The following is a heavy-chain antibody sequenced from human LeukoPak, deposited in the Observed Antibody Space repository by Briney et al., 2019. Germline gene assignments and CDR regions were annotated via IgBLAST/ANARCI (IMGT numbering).Heavy chain of an antibody. CDR3: AIWVVTATAEYFQH. CDR1: GGSISSYY. D-gene: IGHD2-21*02. Sequence: SETLSLTCTVSGGSISSYYWSWIRQPPGKGLEWIGYIYTSGSTNYNPSLKGRVTISVDTSKNQFSLKLSSVTAADTAVYYCAIWVVTATAEYFQHWGQGTLVTVSS. CDR2: IYTSGST. V-gene: IGHV4-4*09. J-gene: IGHJ1*01.